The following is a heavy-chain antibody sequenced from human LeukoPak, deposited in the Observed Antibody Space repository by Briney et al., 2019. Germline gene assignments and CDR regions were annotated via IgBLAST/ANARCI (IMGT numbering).Heavy chain of an antibody. V-gene: IGHV1-2*02. CDR3: ARAGMYYYDSSGYYYPNY. Sequence: GASVKVSCKASGYTFTGYYMHWVRQAPGQGLERMGWINPNSGGTNYAQKFQGRVTMTRDTSISTAYMELSRLRSDDTAVYYCARAGMYYYDSSGYYYPNYWGQGTLVTVSS. CDR2: INPNSGGT. J-gene: IGHJ4*02. CDR1: GYTFTGYY. D-gene: IGHD3-22*01.